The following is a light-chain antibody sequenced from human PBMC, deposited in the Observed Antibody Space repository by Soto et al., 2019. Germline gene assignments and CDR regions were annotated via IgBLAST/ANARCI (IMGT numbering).Light chain of an antibody. Sequence: DIQMTQSPSSLSASVGDRVTITCQASHDIKKYLNWYQQKAHKVPKLLIHDASTLATGVPSRFTGSGSGTDFTLTINSLHPEDVATYYCQQFDDLPLTFGGGTKVDI. CDR1: HDIKKY. V-gene: IGKV1-33*01. CDR2: DAS. CDR3: QQFDDLPLT. J-gene: IGKJ4*01.